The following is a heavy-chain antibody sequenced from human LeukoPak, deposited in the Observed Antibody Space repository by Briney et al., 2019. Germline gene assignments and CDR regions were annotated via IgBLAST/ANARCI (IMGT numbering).Heavy chain of an antibody. CDR1: GGTFSSYA. D-gene: IGHD2-21*02. Sequence: SVKVSCKASGGTFSSYAISWVRQAPGQGLEWMGRIIPILGTANYAQKFQGRVTITTDESTSTAYMELSSLRSEDTAVYYCARELVTAIHFYFDYWGQGTLVTVSS. CDR2: IIPILGTA. CDR3: ARELVTAIHFYFDY. J-gene: IGHJ4*02. V-gene: IGHV1-69*11.